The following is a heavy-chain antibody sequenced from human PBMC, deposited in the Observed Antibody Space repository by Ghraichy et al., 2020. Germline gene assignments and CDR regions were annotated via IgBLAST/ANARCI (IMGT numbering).Heavy chain of an antibody. Sequence: GESLNISCAASGFTFSSYAMHWVRQAPGKGLEWVAVISYDGSNKYYADSVKGRFTISRDNSKNTLYLQMNSLRAEDTAVYYCARDGYDSSGYYWADEPLDYWGQGTLVTVSS. CDR1: GFTFSSYA. CDR3: ARDGYDSSGYYWADEPLDY. V-gene: IGHV3-30-3*01. CDR2: ISYDGSNK. D-gene: IGHD3-22*01. J-gene: IGHJ4*02.